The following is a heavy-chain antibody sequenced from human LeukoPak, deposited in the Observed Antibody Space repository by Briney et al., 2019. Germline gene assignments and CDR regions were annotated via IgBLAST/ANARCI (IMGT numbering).Heavy chain of an antibody. D-gene: IGHD5-24*01. CDR1: GFTFSSYW. Sequence: PGGSLRLSCAASGFTFSSYWMSWVRQAPGKGLEWVANIKQDGSEKYYVDSVKGRFTISRDNSKNTLYLQMNSLRAEDTAVYYCAKYPDGYGGQHWGQGTLVTVSS. J-gene: IGHJ1*01. CDR2: IKQDGSEK. CDR3: AKYPDGYGGQH. V-gene: IGHV3-7*03.